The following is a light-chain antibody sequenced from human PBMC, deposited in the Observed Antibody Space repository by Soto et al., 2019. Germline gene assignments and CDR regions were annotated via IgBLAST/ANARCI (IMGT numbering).Light chain of an antibody. CDR1: QSISSW. J-gene: IGKJ1*01. CDR2: KAS. V-gene: IGKV1-5*03. Sequence: DIQMTQSPSTLSASVGDRVTITCRASQSISSWLAWYQQKPGKAPKLLIYKASSLESGAPSRFSGSGSGTEFTLTISSLQPDDFATYYCQQYNSLWTFGQGTKV. CDR3: QQYNSLWT.